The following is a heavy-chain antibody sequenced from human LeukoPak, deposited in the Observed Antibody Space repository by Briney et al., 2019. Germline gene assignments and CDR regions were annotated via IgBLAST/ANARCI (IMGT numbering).Heavy chain of an antibody. J-gene: IGHJ4*02. D-gene: IGHD3-22*01. V-gene: IGHV1-18*01. CDR1: GYTFTSYG. Sequence: GASVKVSFKASGYTFTSYGISWVRQAPGQGLEWMGRISAYNGNTNYAQKPQGRVTMTTDTSTSTAYMELRSLGSDDTAVYYCARDWSYYDSSGYIGFFDYWGQGTLVTVSS. CDR3: ARDWSYYDSSGYIGFFDY. CDR2: ISAYNGNT.